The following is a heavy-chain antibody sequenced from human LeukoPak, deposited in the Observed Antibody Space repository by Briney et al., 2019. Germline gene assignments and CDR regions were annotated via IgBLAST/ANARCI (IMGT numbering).Heavy chain of an antibody. CDR3: ARASLYDSSGYYPRDY. CDR2: ISPSGGST. Sequence: ASVKVSCKAFGYTFTGYWMHWVRQAPGQGPEWMGVISPSGGSTIYAQKLQGRVTMTTDTSTSTAYMELRSLRSDDTAVYYCARASLYDSSGYYPRDYWGQGTLVTVSS. J-gene: IGHJ4*02. CDR1: GYTFTGYW. V-gene: IGHV1-46*01. D-gene: IGHD3-22*01.